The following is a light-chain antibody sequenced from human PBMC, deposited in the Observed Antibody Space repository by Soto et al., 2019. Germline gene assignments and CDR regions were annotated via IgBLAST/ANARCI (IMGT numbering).Light chain of an antibody. J-gene: IGLJ2*01. CDR2: EDT. CDR1: SSDVGSYNL. V-gene: IGLV2-23*02. CDR3: CSYAGSTSLV. Sequence: QSALTQPASVSGSPGQSITISCTGTSSDVGSYNLVSWYQQHPDKAPKLMIYEDTKRPSGVSNRFSGSKSGNTASLTLSGLQAEDEADYYCCSYAGSTSLVFGGGTKLTVL.